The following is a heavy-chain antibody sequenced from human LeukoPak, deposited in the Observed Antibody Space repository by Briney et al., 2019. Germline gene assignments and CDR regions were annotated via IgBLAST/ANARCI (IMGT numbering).Heavy chain of an antibody. Sequence: QPGGSLRLSCAPSGFPFSSYWMLWLRQAPGKGLVWVSRISGDGTIKTYADFVRGRFTISRDNTKNILYLQMNSLRVEDTAIYFCSRSQFDYWGQGVLVTVSS. CDR1: GFPFSSYW. CDR3: SRSQFDY. V-gene: IGHV3-74*03. CDR2: ISGDGTIK. J-gene: IGHJ4*02.